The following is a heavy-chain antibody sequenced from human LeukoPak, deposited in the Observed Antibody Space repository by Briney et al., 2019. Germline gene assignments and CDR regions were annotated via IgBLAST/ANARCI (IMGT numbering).Heavy chain of an antibody. J-gene: IGHJ6*03. CDR3: ARGGYSSSYRRGYYYYYYMDV. D-gene: IGHD6-13*01. CDR2: IYYSGST. Sequence: PSETLSLTCTVSGGSISSYYWSWIRQPPGKGLEWIGYIYYSGSTNYNPSLKSRVTISVDTSKNQFSLELSSVTAADTAVYYCARGGYSSSYRRGYYYYYYMDVWGKGTTVTVSS. CDR1: GGSISSYY. V-gene: IGHV4-59*12.